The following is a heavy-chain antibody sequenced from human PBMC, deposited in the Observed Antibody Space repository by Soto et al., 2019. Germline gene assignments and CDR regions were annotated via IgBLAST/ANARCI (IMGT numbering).Heavy chain of an antibody. CDR3: ARGRGAAADYFDF. V-gene: IGHV3-30-3*01. J-gene: IGHJ4*02. CDR1: GFTFSSYA. Sequence: GGSLRLSCAASGFTFSSYAIHWVRQAPAKGLEWVAVISFDGSNKYYADSVKGRFTISRDNSKNTLYLQMNSLRAEDTAVYYCARGRGAAADYFDFWGQGTLVTVSS. CDR2: ISFDGSNK. D-gene: IGHD6-13*01.